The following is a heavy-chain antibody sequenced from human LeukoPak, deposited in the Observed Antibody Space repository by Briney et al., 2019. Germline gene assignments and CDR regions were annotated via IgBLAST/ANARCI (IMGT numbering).Heavy chain of an antibody. Sequence: GESLKISCEGSGYSFSNYWIAWVRQMPGKGLEWMGIIYPADSDTRYSPSFQGQVTISADKSISTAYLQWSSLKASDTAMYYCARQATNRVVSDWGQGTLVTVSS. CDR3: ARQATNRVVSD. CDR1: GYSFSNYW. CDR2: IYPADSDT. J-gene: IGHJ4*02. V-gene: IGHV5-51*01. D-gene: IGHD3-3*01.